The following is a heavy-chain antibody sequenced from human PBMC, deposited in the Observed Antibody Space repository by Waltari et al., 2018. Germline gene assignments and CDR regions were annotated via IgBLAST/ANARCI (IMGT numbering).Heavy chain of an antibody. CDR2: IKQDGSEK. Sequence: EVQLVESGGGLVQPGGYLRLSCTASGFTFSRYWMSWVRQAPGKGLEWVANIKQDGSEKYYVDSVKGRFTISRDNAKNSLYLQMNSLRAEDTAVYYCARGKGWTDFWGQGTLVTVSS. D-gene: IGHD3-3*01. J-gene: IGHJ4*02. CDR1: GFTFSRYW. CDR3: ARGKGWTDF. V-gene: IGHV3-7*04.